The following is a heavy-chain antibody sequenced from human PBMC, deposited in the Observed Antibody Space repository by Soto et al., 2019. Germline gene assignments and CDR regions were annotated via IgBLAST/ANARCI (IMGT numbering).Heavy chain of an antibody. J-gene: IGHJ4*02. V-gene: IGHV4-39*01. D-gene: IGHD2-2*01. CDR2: VFYDGTT. CDR1: GGAINTNNYY. Sequence: QLQLQESGPGPVKPSGTLSLTCTVSGGAINTNNYYWGWVRQAPGKGLEWIGSVFYDGTTYYSPPLKSRVTISLATSRTQFSLKLNSVTAADTAVYYCARLVVVSPVANVWGQGTLVTVSS. CDR3: ARLVVVSPVANV.